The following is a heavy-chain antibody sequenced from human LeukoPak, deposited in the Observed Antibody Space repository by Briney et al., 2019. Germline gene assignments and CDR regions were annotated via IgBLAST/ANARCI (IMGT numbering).Heavy chain of an antibody. CDR1: GGSISSSNW. CDR2: IYHSGST. V-gene: IGHV4-4*02. D-gene: IGHD3-22*01. CDR3: ARGVTLIVVVIHDWYFDL. J-gene: IGHJ2*01. Sequence: SETLPLTCAVSGGSISSSNWWSWVRQPPGKGLEWIGEIYHSGSTNYNPSLESRVTISVDKSKNQFSLKLSSVTAADTAVYYCARGVTLIVVVIHDWYFDLWGRGTVFTVSS.